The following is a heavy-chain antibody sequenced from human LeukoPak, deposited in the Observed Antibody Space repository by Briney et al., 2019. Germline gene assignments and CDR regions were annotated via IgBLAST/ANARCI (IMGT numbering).Heavy chain of an antibody. D-gene: IGHD6-19*01. Sequence: QPGGSLRLSCAASGFTFSSYAMSWARQAPGKGLEWVSAISGSGGSTYYADSVKGRFTISRDNSKNTLYLQMNSLRAEDTAVYYCAKGGGAGFYYYYYYMDVWGKGTTVTVSS. CDR1: GFTFSSYA. CDR3: AKGGGAGFYYYYYYMDV. V-gene: IGHV3-23*01. J-gene: IGHJ6*03. CDR2: ISGSGGST.